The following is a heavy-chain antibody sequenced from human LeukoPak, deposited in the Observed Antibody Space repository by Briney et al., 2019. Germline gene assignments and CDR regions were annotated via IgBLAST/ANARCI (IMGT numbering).Heavy chain of an antibody. CDR3: ARGGELYGPFDY. Sequence: GGSLRLSCTASGFTFSNYAMSWVRQAPGKGLEWVSTISGGSGSTYYADSVKGRFTISRDNSKNTLYLQMNSLRAEDTAVYYCARGGELYGPFDYWGQGTLVTVSS. J-gene: IGHJ4*02. D-gene: IGHD1-7*01. CDR2: ISGGSGST. CDR1: GFTFSNYA. V-gene: IGHV3-23*01.